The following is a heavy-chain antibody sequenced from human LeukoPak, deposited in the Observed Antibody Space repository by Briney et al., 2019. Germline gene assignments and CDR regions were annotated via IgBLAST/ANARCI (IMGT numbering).Heavy chain of an antibody. J-gene: IGHJ4*02. CDR3: AKDLWDPSAY. D-gene: IGHD1-26*01. CDR1: GFTFSSYA. V-gene: IGHV3-23*01. CDR2: ISGSGDGT. Sequence: GGSLRLSCAVSGFTFSSYAMSWVRQAPGKGLEWVSGISGSGDGTYYADSVKGRFTISRDNSKNTLYLQMNSLGVEDTAVYYCAKDLWDPSAYWGQGTLVTVSS.